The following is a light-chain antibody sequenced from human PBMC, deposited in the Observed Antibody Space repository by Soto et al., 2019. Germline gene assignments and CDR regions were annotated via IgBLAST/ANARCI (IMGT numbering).Light chain of an antibody. CDR3: SSYAGSRNV. J-gene: IGLJ1*01. CDR2: EVN. V-gene: IGLV2-8*01. CDR1: SSDVGGYNY. Sequence: QSVLTQPPSASGSPGQSVAISCTGTSSDVGGYNYVSWYQQHPGKAPKLMIYEVNKRPSGVPDRFSGSKSGSTASLTVSGLQAEDEADYYCSSYAGSRNVFGTGTKGTV.